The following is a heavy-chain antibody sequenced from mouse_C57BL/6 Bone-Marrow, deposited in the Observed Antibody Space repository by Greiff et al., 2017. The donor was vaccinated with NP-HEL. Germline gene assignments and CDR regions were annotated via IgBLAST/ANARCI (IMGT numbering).Heavy chain of an antibody. CDR2: IHPNSGST. CDR1: GYTFTSYW. Sequence: VQLKESGAELVKPGASVKLSCKASGYTFTSYWMHWVKQRPGQGLEWIGMIHPNSGSTNYNEKFKSKATLTVDKSSSTAYMQLSSLTSEDSAVYYCARHYYGSSYEGDYWGQGTTLTVSS. V-gene: IGHV1-64*01. D-gene: IGHD1-1*01. CDR3: ARHYYGSSYEGDY. J-gene: IGHJ2*01.